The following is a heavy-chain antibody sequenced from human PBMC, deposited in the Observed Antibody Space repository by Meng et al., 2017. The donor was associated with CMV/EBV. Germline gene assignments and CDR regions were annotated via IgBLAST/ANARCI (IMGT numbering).Heavy chain of an antibody. CDR2: INHSGST. J-gene: IGHJ5*02. CDR3: ARGPLGRSWFDP. V-gene: IGHV4-34*01. D-gene: IGHD1-26*01. CDR1: GGSFSGYY. Sequence: QGQLQQWGAGLLKPSETRSLTCAVYGGSFSGYYWSWIRQPPGKGLEWIGEINHSGSTNYNPSLKSRVTISVDTSKNQFSLKLSSVTAADTAVYYCARGPLGRSWFDPWGQGTLVTVSS.